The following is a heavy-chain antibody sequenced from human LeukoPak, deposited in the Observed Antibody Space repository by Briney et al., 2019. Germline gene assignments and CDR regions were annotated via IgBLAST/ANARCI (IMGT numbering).Heavy chain of an antibody. V-gene: IGHV3-7*01. CDR1: ALSRSSYW. CDR3: AREQPFFYDSSGYYYAY. CDR2: IKQDGSEK. Sequence: PGGSLSLSCAASALSRSSYWMRWVRQAPGTVRGWVANIKQDGSEKYYVDCVKGRFTIPRDNAKNSLYLQMNSLRAEDTAVYYCAREQPFFYDSSGYYYAYWGQGTLVTVSS. D-gene: IGHD3-22*01. J-gene: IGHJ4*02.